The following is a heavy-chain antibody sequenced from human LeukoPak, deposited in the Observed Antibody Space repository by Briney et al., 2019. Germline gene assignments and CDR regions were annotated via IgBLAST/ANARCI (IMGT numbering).Heavy chain of an antibody. V-gene: IGHV3-23*01. J-gene: IGHJ4*02. CDR2: TSSSDAGT. CDR3: ARGQAIFDY. CDR1: GFTLNNYA. D-gene: IGHD2-2*01. Sequence: GGSLRLSCAASGFTLNNYAMSWVRQAPGKGLEWVSATSSSDAGTYHADSVRGRFTISRDNSKNTLYLQMNSLRAEDTAVYYCARGQAIFDYWGQGTLVTVSS.